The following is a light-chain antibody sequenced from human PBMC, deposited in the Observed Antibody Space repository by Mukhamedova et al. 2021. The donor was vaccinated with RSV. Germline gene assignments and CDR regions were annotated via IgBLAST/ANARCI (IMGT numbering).Light chain of an antibody. CDR1: SLRSYY. CDR2: GKN. V-gene: IGLV3-19*01. J-gene: IGLJ1*01. CDR3: NSRDSSGNHYV. Sequence: TWEGDSLRSYYASWYQQKPGQAPVLVIYGKNNRPPGIPDRFSGSSSGNTASLTITGAQAEDEADYYCNSRDSSGNHYVFGTGTKVTV.